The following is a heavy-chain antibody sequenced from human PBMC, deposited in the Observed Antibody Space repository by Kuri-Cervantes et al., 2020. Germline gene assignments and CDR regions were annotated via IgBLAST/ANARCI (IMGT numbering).Heavy chain of an antibody. CDR2: IYHSGST. CDR3: ARGLGYSSSWYFDY. D-gene: IGHD6-13*01. Sequence: SCAASGFTFSSYWMSWVRQPPGKGLEWIGEIYHSGSTNYNPSLKSRVTISVDKSKNQFSLKLSSVTAADTAVYYCARGLGYSSSWYFDYWGRGTLVTVSS. CDR1: GFTFSSYW. V-gene: IGHV4-4*02. J-gene: IGHJ4*02.